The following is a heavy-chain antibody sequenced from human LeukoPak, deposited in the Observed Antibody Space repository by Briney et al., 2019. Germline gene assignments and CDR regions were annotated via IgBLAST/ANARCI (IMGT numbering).Heavy chain of an antibody. CDR1: GGSISSSNW. CDR3: ARVETPGIAAAAFDY. J-gene: IGHJ4*02. CDR2: IYHSGST. Sequence: SETLSLTCAVSGGSISSSNWRSWVRQPPGKGLEWIGEIYHSGSTNYNPSLKSRVTMSVDKSKNQFSLKLSSVTAADTAVYYCARVETPGIAAAAFDYWGQGTLVTVSS. V-gene: IGHV4-4*02. D-gene: IGHD6-13*01.